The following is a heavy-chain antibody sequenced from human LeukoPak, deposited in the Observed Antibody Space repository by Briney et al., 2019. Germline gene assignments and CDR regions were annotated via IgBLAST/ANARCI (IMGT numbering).Heavy chain of an antibody. D-gene: IGHD3-3*01. CDR3: TTLYYDFWSGFSLAFDY. CDR1: GFTFSNAW. CDR2: IKSKTDGWTT. J-gene: IGHJ4*02. Sequence: PGGSLRLSCAASGFTFSNAWMSWVRQAPGKGLEWVGRIKSKTDGWTTDYAAPVKGRFTISRDDSKNTLYLQMNSLKTEDTAVYYCTTLYYDFWSGFSLAFDYWGQGTLVTVSS. V-gene: IGHV3-15*01.